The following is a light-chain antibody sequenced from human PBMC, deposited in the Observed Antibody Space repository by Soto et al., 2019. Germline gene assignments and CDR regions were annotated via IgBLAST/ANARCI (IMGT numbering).Light chain of an antibody. J-gene: IGKJ1*01. Sequence: EIVLTQSPGTLSLSPGDRATLSCRASQSITNNYLAWYQQKPGQAPRLLIYGASSRATGIPDTFSGSGSGTDFTLTISRLEPEDFAVYYCQQYGTSPWTFGQGTKVDIK. V-gene: IGKV3-20*01. CDR1: QSITNNY. CDR2: GAS. CDR3: QQYGTSPWT.